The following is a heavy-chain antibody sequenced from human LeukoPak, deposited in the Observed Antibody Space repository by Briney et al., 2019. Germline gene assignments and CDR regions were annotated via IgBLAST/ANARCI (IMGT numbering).Heavy chain of an antibody. CDR3: AKEAPMATNNWYFDL. Sequence: SETLSLTCTVSADSISNSYWSWIRQSAGKGLEWIGRIYTSGSTNYNPSLKSRVTMSVDTSKNQFPLVLTSVTAADTAAYFCAKEAPMATNNWYFDLWGRGTLVTVSS. D-gene: IGHD5-24*01. V-gene: IGHV4-4*07. CDR1: ADSISNSY. J-gene: IGHJ2*01. CDR2: IYTSGST.